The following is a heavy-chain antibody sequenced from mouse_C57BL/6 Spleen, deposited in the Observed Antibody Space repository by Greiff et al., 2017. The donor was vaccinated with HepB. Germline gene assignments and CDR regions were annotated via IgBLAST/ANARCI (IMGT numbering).Heavy chain of an antibody. CDR3: ARTDSNYAMDY. J-gene: IGHJ4*01. CDR1: GFTFSSYA. CDR2: ISDGGSYT. Sequence: DVMLVESGGGLVKPGGSLKLSCAASGFTFSSYAMSWVRQTPEKRLEWVATISDGGSYTYYPDNVKGRFTISRDNAKNNLYLQMSHLKSEDTAMYYCARTDSNYAMDYWGQGTSVTVSS. V-gene: IGHV5-4*03. D-gene: IGHD2-5*01.